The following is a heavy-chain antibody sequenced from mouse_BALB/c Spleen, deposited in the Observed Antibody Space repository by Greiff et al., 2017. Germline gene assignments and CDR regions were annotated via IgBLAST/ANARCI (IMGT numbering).Heavy chain of an antibody. CDR1: GYSITSDYA. Sequence: DVQLQESGPGLVKPSQSLSLTCTVTGYSITSDYAWNWIRQFPGNKLEWMGYISYSGSTSYNPSLKSRISITRDTSKNQFFLQLNSVTTEDTATYYCASSYYRFPFDYWGQGTTLTVSS. V-gene: IGHV3-2*02. D-gene: IGHD2-14*01. J-gene: IGHJ2*01. CDR3: ASSYYRFPFDY. CDR2: ISYSGST.